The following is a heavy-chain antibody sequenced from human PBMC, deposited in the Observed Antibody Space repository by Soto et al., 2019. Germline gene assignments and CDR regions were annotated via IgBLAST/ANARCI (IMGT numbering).Heavy chain of an antibody. CDR1: GFTFSDHY. CDR3: TRWESGRCGD. J-gene: IGHJ4*02. CDR2: SRNKAQSYIT. D-gene: IGHD1-26*01. V-gene: IGHV3-72*01. Sequence: EVQLVESGGGLVQPGGSLRLSCAASGFTFSDHYLDWVRQAPGKGLEWVGRSRNKAQSYITDYAASVKGRFTISRDDSKNSLYLQMNSLNPEDSAIYDCTRWESGRCGDCGPGTLLTVSS.